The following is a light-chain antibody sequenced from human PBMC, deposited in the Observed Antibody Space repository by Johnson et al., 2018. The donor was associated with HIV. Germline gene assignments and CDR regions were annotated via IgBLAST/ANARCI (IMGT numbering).Light chain of an antibody. Sequence: QSILKQPPSVSAAPGQKVTISCSGSSSNIGNNYVSWYQQLPGTAPKLLIYDNNKRPSGIPDRFSGSKSGTSATLAITGLQTGDEADYYCGTWDTSLGAQYVFGSGTKVTVL. CDR1: SSNIGNNY. V-gene: IGLV1-51*01. CDR2: DNN. J-gene: IGLJ1*01. CDR3: GTWDTSLGAQYV.